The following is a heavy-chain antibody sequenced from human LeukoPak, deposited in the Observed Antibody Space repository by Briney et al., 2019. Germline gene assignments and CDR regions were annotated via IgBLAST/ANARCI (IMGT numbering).Heavy chain of an antibody. V-gene: IGHV1-69*05. D-gene: IGHD4-11*01. CDR1: GGTFINFA. Sequence: AAVTVSYMGSGGTFINFAIGWVRQAPGQGGQWMGGIIPIFGTASYAQKFQGRVTITTDESTSTASMELRSLRSEDTAVYYCARAQGDYRNFNNKWFDPWGQGTLVTVSS. CDR3: ARAQGDYRNFNNKWFDP. CDR2: IIPIFGTA. J-gene: IGHJ5*02.